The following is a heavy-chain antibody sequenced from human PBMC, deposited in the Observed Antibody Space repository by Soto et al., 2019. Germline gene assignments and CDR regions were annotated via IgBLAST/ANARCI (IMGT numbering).Heavy chain of an antibody. V-gene: IGHV1-69*02. CDR3: ARGTPAPTYYFDL. J-gene: IGHJ4*02. Sequence: QVQLVQSGAEVKKPGSSVRVSCKASGGTFNRNTISWVRQAPGQGLEWMGRIIPIFGIEKYGQKFHDRLTMTADRSTNTAFMELRSLRSDDTAVYYCARGTPAPTYYFDLWGQGSRVSVSS. D-gene: IGHD2-15*01. CDR2: IIPIFGIE. CDR1: GGTFNRNT.